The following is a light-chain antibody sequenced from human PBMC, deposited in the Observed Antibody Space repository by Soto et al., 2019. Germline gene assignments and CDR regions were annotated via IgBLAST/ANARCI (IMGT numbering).Light chain of an antibody. V-gene: IGKV3-20*01. CDR2: SAS. Sequence: EIVLTQSPGTLSLSPGERATLSCRASQSVSSSFLAWYQQKPGQAPRLLIYSASSSATGIPDRFSGSGSGTDFTLTISRLEPEDFAVYYCQQYDSSPRTFGPGTKVDIK. CDR3: QQYDSSPRT. CDR1: QSVSSSF. J-gene: IGKJ3*01.